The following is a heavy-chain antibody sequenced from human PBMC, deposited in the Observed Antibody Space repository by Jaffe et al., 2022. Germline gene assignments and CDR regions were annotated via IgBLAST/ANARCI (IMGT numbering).Heavy chain of an antibody. D-gene: IGHD2-21*01. V-gene: IGHV3-30*02. CDR3: TKDFRQFLLWQYCYTDV. Sequence: QVQLVESGGGVVQPGGSLRLSCAASGFTFSSYGMHWVRQAPGKGLEWVAFIPYDGSNKFYADSVKGRFTISRDNSKNTLSLQMNSLRAEDTAVYHCTKDFRQFLLWQYCYTDVWGKGTTVIVSS. CDR2: IPYDGSNK. CDR1: GFTFSSYG. J-gene: IGHJ6*03.